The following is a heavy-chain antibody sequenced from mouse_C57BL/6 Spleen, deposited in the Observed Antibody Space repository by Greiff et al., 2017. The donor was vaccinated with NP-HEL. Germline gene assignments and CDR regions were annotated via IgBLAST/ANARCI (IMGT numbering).Heavy chain of an antibody. CDR3: SISTTVVATGGFDY. Sequence: QVQLQQPGAELVKPGASVKLSCKASGYTFTSYWMHWVKQRPGQGLEWIGMIHPNSGSTNYNEKFKSKATLTVDKSSSTAYMQLSSLTSEDSAVYYCSISTTVVATGGFDYWGQGTTLTVSS. CDR2: IHPNSGST. J-gene: IGHJ2*01. CDR1: GYTFTSYW. V-gene: IGHV1-64*01. D-gene: IGHD1-1*01.